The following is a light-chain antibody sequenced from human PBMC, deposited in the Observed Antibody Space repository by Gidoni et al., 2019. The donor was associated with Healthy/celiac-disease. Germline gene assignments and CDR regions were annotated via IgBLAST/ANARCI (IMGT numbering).Light chain of an antibody. Sequence: EIVLTQSPATLSLSPGERATLSCRASQSVSSYLAWYQQQPGQAPRLLIYDASNRATGIPARFSGSGSGTDFTLTISSLEPEDFAVYYCQQRSNSRPFGGGTKVEIK. V-gene: IGKV3-11*01. CDR1: QSVSSY. CDR3: QQRSNSRP. J-gene: IGKJ4*01. CDR2: DAS.